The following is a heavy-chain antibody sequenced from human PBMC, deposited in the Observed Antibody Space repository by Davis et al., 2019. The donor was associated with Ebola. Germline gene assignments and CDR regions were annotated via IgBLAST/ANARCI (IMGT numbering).Heavy chain of an antibody. V-gene: IGHV3-48*02. CDR1: GFTFSSYS. CDR2: ISSSSSTI. Sequence: GGSLRLSCAASGFTFSSYSMNWVRQAPGKGLEWVSYISSSSSTIYYADSVKGRFTISRDNAKNSLYLQMNSLRDEDTAVYYCARDGYCSSTSCLIDAFDIWGQGTMVTVSS. J-gene: IGHJ3*02. CDR3: ARDGYCSSTSCLIDAFDI. D-gene: IGHD2-2*03.